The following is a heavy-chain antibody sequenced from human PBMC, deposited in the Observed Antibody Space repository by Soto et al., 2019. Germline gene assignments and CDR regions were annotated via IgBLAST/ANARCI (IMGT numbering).Heavy chain of an antibody. J-gene: IGHJ6*02. CDR1: GGTFSSYA. Sequence: SVKVSCKASGGTFSSYAISWVRQAPGQGLEWMGGIIPIFGTANYAQKFQGRVTITADESTSTAYMELSSLRSEDTAVYYCARAGIVVVVVANLVLRGIDVWGQGTTVPVS. CDR3: ARAGIVVVVVANLVLRGIDV. CDR2: IIPIFGTA. D-gene: IGHD2-15*01. V-gene: IGHV1-69*13.